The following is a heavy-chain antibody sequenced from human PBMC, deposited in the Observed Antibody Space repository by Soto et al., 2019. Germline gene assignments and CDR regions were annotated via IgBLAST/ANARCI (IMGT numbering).Heavy chain of an antibody. V-gene: IGHV3-23*01. CDR1: GFTFSNYA. CDR2: VTRGGSA. CDR3: AKDDCSICNGPAYNFDMDV. D-gene: IGHD2-15*01. J-gene: IGHJ6*02. Sequence: GGSLRLSCAASGFTFSNYAMTWVRQAPGKGLEWVSGVTRGGSAYYADSVKGRFTISRDNSKNTVFLQMNSLRAEDTAIYYCAKDDCSICNGPAYNFDMDVWGQGTTITVSS.